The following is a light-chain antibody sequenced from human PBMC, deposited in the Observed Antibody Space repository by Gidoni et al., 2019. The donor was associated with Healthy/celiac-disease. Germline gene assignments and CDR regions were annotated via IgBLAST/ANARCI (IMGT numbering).Light chain of an antibody. V-gene: IGKV2-28*01. CDR2: LGS. Sequence: EIVMTQSQRSLPVTPAEPASISCRSSQSLLHSNGYNYLDCYMQKPGQSPQLLIYLGSNRASGVPDRFSGIGSGTDFTLKISRVDAEDVGVYYCMQALQTPTFXHXTKLEIK. CDR1: QSLLHSNGYNY. CDR3: MQALQTPT. J-gene: IGKJ2*01.